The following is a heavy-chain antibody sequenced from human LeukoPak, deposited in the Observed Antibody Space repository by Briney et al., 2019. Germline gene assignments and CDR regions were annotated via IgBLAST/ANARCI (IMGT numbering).Heavy chain of an antibody. CDR1: GYTFTSYA. D-gene: IGHD2-2*01. Sequence: ASVKVSCKASGYTFTSYAMNWVRQAPGQGLEWMGWINTNTGNPTYAQGFTGRFVFPLDTSVSTAYLQISSLKAEDTAVYYCARDGYCSSTSCSPYYYYYGMDVWGQGTTVTVSS. CDR2: INTNTGNP. J-gene: IGHJ6*02. CDR3: ARDGYCSSTSCSPYYYYYGMDV. V-gene: IGHV7-4-1*02.